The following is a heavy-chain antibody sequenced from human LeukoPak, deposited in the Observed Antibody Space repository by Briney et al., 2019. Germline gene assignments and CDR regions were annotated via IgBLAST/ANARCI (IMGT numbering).Heavy chain of an antibody. D-gene: IGHD6-6*01. V-gene: IGHV3-23*01. CDR3: AKRGSSSGGYYYYYGMDV. Sequence: PGGSLRLSCAASGFTFSSYAMSWVRQAPGKGLEWVSAISGSGGSTYYADSMKGRFTISRDNSKNTLYLQMNSLRAEDTAVYYCAKRGSSSGGYYYYYGMDVWGQGTTVTVSS. J-gene: IGHJ6*02. CDR1: GFTFSSYA. CDR2: ISGSGGST.